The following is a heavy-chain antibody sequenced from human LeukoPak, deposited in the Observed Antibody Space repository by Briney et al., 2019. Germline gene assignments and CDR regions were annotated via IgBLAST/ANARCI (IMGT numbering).Heavy chain of an antibody. CDR1: GGSISSYY. J-gene: IGHJ5*02. V-gene: IGHV4-59*01. CDR2: IYYSGST. CDR3: ARDNYYYDTNWFDP. D-gene: IGHD3-22*01. Sequence: SETLSLTCTVSGGSISSYYWSWIRQPPGKGLEWIGYIYYSGSTNYNPSLKSRVTISVDTSKNQFSLKLSSVTAADTAVYYCARDNYYYDTNWFDPWGQGTLVTVSS.